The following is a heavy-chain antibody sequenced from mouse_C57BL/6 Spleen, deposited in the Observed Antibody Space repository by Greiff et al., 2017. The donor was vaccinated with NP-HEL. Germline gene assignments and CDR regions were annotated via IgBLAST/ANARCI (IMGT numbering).Heavy chain of an antibody. D-gene: IGHD1-1*01. J-gene: IGHJ1*03. CDR1: GFTFSDYG. Sequence: EVMLVESGGGLVKPGGSLKLSCAASGFTFSDYGMHWVRQAPEKGLEWVAYISSGSSTIYYADTVKGRFTISRDNAKNTLFLQMTSLRSEDTAMYYCARERIYYYGSSYDWYFDVWGTGTTVTVSS. CDR2: ISSGSSTI. CDR3: ARERIYYYGSSYDWYFDV. V-gene: IGHV5-17*01.